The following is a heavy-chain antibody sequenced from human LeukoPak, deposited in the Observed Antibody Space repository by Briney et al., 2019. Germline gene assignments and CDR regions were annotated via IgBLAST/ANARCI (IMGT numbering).Heavy chain of an antibody. CDR1: GDSLSSQY. V-gene: IGHV4-59*11. CDR2: IYGSVST. J-gene: IGHJ5*02. D-gene: IGHD3-10*01. CDR3: ARSYGSGSPFPPNNWFDP. Sequence: PSETLSLTCTVSGDSLSSQYWCWIRHPPGTGQEWVGYIYGSVSTNYNPSLNSRVTMSVDTSKNQFSLKLSSVTAADTAVYYCARSYGSGSPFPPNNWFDPWGQGTLVTVSS.